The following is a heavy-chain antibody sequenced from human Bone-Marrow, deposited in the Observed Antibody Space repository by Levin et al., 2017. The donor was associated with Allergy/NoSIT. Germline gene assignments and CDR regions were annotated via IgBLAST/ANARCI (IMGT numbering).Heavy chain of an antibody. D-gene: IGHD4-17*01. V-gene: IGHV4-61*01. CDR1: GGSVSSGSYY. CDR2: IYYSGST. J-gene: IGHJ4*02. CDR3: AREGVDGDHDY. Sequence: SQTLSLTCTVSGGSVSSGSYYWSWIRQPPGKGLEWIGYIYYSGSTNYNPSLKSRVTISVDTSKNQFSLKLSSVTAADTAVYYCAREGVDGDHDYWGQGTLVTVSS.